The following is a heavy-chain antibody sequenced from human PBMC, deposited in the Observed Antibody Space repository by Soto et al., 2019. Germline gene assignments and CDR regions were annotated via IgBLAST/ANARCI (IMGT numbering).Heavy chain of an antibody. D-gene: IGHD6-19*01. CDR2: INHSGST. V-gene: IGHV4-34*01. J-gene: IGHJ6*02. Sequence: PSETLSLTSAVYGLNFSGYYWSWIRQPPEKGLEWIGEINHSGSTNYNPSLKSRVTISVDTSKNQFSLKLSSVTAADTAVYYCARGGGPYSSGWYVSRYYGMDVWGQGTTVTVSS. CDR3: ARGGGPYSSGWYVSRYYGMDV. CDR1: GLNFSGYY.